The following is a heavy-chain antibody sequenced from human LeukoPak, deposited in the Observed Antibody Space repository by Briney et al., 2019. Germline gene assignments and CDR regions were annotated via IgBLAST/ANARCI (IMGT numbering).Heavy chain of an antibody. V-gene: IGHV1-2*02. D-gene: IGHD2-2*01. CDR1: RYTFAGYY. J-gene: IGHJ6*03. Sequence: ASVKVSCKASRYTFAGYYMHWVRQAPGQGLEWMGWIYPNSGGTNYAQKFQGRVTMTRDTSISTAYMELSRLRSEDTAVYYCARSDQFPYYMDVWGKGTTVTVSS. CDR2: IYPNSGGT. CDR3: ARSDQFPYYMDV.